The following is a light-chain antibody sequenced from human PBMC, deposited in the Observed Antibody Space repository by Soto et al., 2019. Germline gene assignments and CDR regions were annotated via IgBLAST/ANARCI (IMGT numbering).Light chain of an antibody. V-gene: IGKV3-15*01. CDR3: QQYNNWPPWT. Sequence: VLTQSAGALSLSPGERVTLSCRSSQSVADNLAWFQQKPGQGPRLLIYGASTRATGIPARFSGSGSETDFTLTISSLRSEDSAVYHCQQYNNWPPWTFGQGTKVAIK. CDR2: GAS. CDR1: QSVADN. J-gene: IGKJ1*01.